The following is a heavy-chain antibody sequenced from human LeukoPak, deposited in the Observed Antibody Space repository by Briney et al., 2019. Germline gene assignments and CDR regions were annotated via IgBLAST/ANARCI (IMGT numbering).Heavy chain of an antibody. J-gene: IGHJ4*02. CDR3: AKEGGPARPGLDS. CDR2: IYYTGTT. D-gene: IGHD6-6*01. CDR1: GASMSGHY. V-gene: IGHV4-59*11. Sequence: PSETLSLTCTVSGASMSGHYWTWIRQDPGTGRNGIGNIYYTGTTSYNPALVSRVTISLDTSNNQFSLKLTSVTAADTAVYYCAKEGGPARPGLDSWGQGTLVTVSS.